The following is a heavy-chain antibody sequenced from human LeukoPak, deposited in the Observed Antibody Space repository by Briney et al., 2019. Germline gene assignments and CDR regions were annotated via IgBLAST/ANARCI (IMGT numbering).Heavy chain of an antibody. D-gene: IGHD1-14*01. CDR1: GYTFTSYG. J-gene: IGHJ4*02. V-gene: IGHV1-18*01. CDR2: ISEYNGNT. Sequence: ASVKVSCKASGYTFTSYGISWVRQAPGQGLGWMGWISEYNGNTNYAQKLQGRVTITTDTSTSTAYMELRSLRSDDTAVYYCAREGPGSLASDYWGQGTLVIVSS. CDR3: AREGPGSLASDY.